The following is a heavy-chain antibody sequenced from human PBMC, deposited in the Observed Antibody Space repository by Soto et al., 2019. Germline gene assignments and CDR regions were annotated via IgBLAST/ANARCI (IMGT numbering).Heavy chain of an antibody. D-gene: IGHD3-3*01. J-gene: IGHJ4*02. V-gene: IGHV1-69*13. CDR3: SGHFGVVIIDDY. CDR2: IIPIFGTA. Sequence: ASVKVSCKASGGTFSSYAISWVRQAPGQGLEWMGGIIPIFGTANYAQKFQGRVTITADESTSTAYMELSSLGSEDTAVYYCSGHFGVVIIDDYWGQGTLVTVSS. CDR1: GGTFSSYA.